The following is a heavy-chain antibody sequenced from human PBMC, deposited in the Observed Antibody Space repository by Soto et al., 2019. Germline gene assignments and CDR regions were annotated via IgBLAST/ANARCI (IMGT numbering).Heavy chain of an antibody. CDR1: GFTFSSYA. CDR2: ISGSGGST. J-gene: IGHJ4*02. D-gene: IGHD3-16*01. Sequence: GGSLRLSCAASGFTFSSYAMSWVRQAPGKGLEWVSAISGSGGSTYYADSVKGRFTISRENSKNTLYLQMNSLRAEDTAVYYCAKALSGWGVMWSSISWGQGTLVTVSS. CDR3: AKALSGWGVMWSSIS. V-gene: IGHV3-23*01.